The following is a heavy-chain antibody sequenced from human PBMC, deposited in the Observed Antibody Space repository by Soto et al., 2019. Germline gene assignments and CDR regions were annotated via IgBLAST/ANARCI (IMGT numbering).Heavy chain of an antibody. V-gene: IGHV4-31*03. CDR3: ARVSATGTRWIDP. CDR1: GGSINSGAYY. J-gene: IGHJ5*02. CDR2: ISYTGRT. Sequence: QVQLQESGPGLVKPSQTLSLTCSVSGGSINSGAYYWGWIRQHPGKGLEWIGYISYTGRTYSNPSLQSRDTIALDMSESQFSLKLTSVTAADTAVYFCARVSATGTRWIDPWGQGTLVTVS. D-gene: IGHD6-13*01.